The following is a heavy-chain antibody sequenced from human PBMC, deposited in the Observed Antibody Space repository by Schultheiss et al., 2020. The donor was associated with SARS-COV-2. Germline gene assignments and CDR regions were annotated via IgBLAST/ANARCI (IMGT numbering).Heavy chain of an antibody. Sequence: SVKVSCKASGGTFSSYAISWVRQAPGQGLEWMGGIIPIFGTANYAQKFQGRVTITADESTSTAYMELSSLRSEDTAVYYCAKDLSAYSDHVPWYFDLWGRGTLVTVSS. V-gene: IGHV1-69*13. CDR3: AKDLSAYSDHVPWYFDL. J-gene: IGHJ2*01. CDR1: GGTFSSYA. CDR2: IIPIFGTA. D-gene: IGHD4-17*01.